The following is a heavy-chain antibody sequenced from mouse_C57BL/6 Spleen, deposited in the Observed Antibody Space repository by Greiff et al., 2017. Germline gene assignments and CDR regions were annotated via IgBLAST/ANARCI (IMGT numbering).Heavy chain of an antibody. D-gene: IGHD2-4*01. CDR1: GYTFTDYY. J-gene: IGHJ3*01. CDR2: INPNNGGT. V-gene: IGHV1-26*01. CDR3: ARHYEYDGGFAY. Sequence: EVQLQQSGPELVTPGASVKISCKASGYTFTDYYMNWVKQSHGKSLEWIGDINPNNGGTSYNQKFKGKATLTVDKSSSTAYMELRSLTSEDSAVYYCARHYEYDGGFAYWGQGTLVTVSA.